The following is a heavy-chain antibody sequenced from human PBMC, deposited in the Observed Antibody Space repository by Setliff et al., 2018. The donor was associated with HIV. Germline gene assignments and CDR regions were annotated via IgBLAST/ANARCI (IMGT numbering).Heavy chain of an antibody. J-gene: IGHJ4*02. Sequence: SETLSLTCTSSGDSISGYYWSWIRQPAGKGLEWIGRMHTSGSTYYNPSLKSRVTISVDTSKNQFSLKLSSVTAADTAVYYCAMGDTSLVEFDYWGQGTLVTVSS. D-gene: IGHD5-18*01. CDR3: AMGDTSLVEFDY. V-gene: IGHV4-4*07. CDR2: MHTSGST. CDR1: GDSISGYY.